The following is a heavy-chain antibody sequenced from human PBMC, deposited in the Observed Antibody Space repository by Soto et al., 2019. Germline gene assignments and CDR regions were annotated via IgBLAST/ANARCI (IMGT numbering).Heavy chain of an antibody. V-gene: IGHV4-31*03. CDR1: GGSISSGGYY. CDR3: AAGGMYYYDSSGPFDY. CDR2: IYYSGST. Sequence: PSETLSLTCTVSGGSISSGGYYWSWIRQHPGKGLEWIGYIYYSGSTYYNPSLKSRVTISVDTSKDQFSLKLSSVTAADTAVYYCAAGGMYYYDSSGPFDYWGQGTLVTVSS. D-gene: IGHD3-22*01. J-gene: IGHJ4*02.